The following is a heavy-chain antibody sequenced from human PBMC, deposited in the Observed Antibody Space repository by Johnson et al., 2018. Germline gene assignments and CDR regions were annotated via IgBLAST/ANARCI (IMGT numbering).Heavy chain of an antibody. J-gene: IGHJ4*02. D-gene: IGHD5-18*01. CDR2: ISYSGST. CDR1: GGSISSYY. CDR3: ARAAPGYSYGTFDY. V-gene: IGHV4-59*12. Sequence: QVRLQESGPGLVKPSETLSLTCTVSGGSISSYYWSWIRQPPGKGAEWVGFISYSGSTNYTPPPKIRVTISLDTSKKQFSLKLSPSTAAGTAVYYCARAAPGYSYGTFDYWGQGTLVTVSS.